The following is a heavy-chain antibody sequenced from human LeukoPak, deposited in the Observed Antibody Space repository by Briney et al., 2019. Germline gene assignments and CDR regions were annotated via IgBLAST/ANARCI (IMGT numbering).Heavy chain of an antibody. CDR1: GHSLSELS. D-gene: IGHD3-3*01. Sequence: ASVTVSCKVSGHSLSELSIQWVRQAPGKGLEGMGGFDPEEAKMVYAQNFQGRVTMTEDSSTQTAYMELSGLTSDDTAVYYCTTRSGDFWSGFVNWGQGTLVTVSS. J-gene: IGHJ4*02. CDR2: FDPEEAKM. V-gene: IGHV1-24*01. CDR3: TTRSGDFWSGFVN.